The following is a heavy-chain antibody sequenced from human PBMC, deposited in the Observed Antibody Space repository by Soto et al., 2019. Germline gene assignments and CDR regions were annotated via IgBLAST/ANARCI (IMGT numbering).Heavy chain of an antibody. V-gene: IGHV1-8*01. CDR1: WYTLPNLD. J-gene: IGHJ6*03. CDR2: MNPNSGNT. CDR3: ARGGPKGITMVRGVINYYYYMDV. Sequence: APVKVSCQGSWYTLPNLDIKLGRPAPGKRGEGVGWMNPNSGNTGYAQKFQGRVTMTRNTSISTAYMELSSLRSEDTAVYYCARGGPKGITMVRGVINYYYYMDVWGKGTTVTVSS. D-gene: IGHD3-10*01.